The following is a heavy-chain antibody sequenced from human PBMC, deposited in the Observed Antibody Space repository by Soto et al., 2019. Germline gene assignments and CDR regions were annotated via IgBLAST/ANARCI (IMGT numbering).Heavy chain of an antibody. J-gene: IGHJ6*02. CDR3: ARDRGYDAHDYDYNAMDV. V-gene: IGHV3-21*01. CDR1: GFTFRTYT. CDR2: IRGFSPYT. Sequence: EVQLVESVGGLVKPGGSLRLSCVASGFTFRTYTMNWVRQAPGKGLEWVSGIRGFSPYTFYAESVKGRFTISRDNAKNSLYLQMNSLGVEDTAVYYCARDRGYDAHDYDYNAMDVWGQGTTVTVSS. D-gene: IGHD2-15*01.